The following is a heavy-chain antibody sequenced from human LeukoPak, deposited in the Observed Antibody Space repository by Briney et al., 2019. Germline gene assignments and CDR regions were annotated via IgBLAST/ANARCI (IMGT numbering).Heavy chain of an antibody. Sequence: ASVKVSCKASGGTFSSYAISWVRQAPGRGLEWMGWINTNTGNPTYAQGFTGRFVFSLDTSVSTAYLQISSLKAEDTAVYYCARDNQYSSSWWDYYGMDVWGQGTTVTVSS. J-gene: IGHJ6*02. V-gene: IGHV7-4-1*02. CDR1: GGTFSSYA. D-gene: IGHD6-13*01. CDR2: INTNTGNP. CDR3: ARDNQYSSSWWDYYGMDV.